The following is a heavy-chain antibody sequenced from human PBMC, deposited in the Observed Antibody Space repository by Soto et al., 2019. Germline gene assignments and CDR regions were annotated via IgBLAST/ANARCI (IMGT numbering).Heavy chain of an antibody. D-gene: IGHD1-1*01. CDR3: ARTLRTGVLKFDY. Sequence: SETLSLTCTVSGGSISSGGYYWSWIRQHPGKGLEWIGYIFYSGSAYYHPSLKSRASISVDTSKNQFSLKVNSVTAADTAVYYCARTLRTGVLKFDYWGQGTLVTVSS. V-gene: IGHV4-31*03. J-gene: IGHJ4*02. CDR2: IFYSGSA. CDR1: GGSISSGGYY.